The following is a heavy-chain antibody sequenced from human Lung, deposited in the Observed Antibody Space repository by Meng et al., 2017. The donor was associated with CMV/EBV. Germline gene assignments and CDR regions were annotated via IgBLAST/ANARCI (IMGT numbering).Heavy chain of an antibody. D-gene: IGHD2-2*01. CDR1: GFTFSSYA. J-gene: IGHJ4*02. Sequence: GGSLRLXCAASGFTFSSYAMSWVRQAPGKGLEWVSVIYSGGSSTYYADPVKGRFTIYRDNSKNTLYLQMNSTRAEDTDVYYCAKVRGYWSSTSCSPIQYWXQGNXVNGAS. V-gene: IGHV3-23*03. CDR3: AKVRGYWSSTSCSPIQY. CDR2: IYSGGSST.